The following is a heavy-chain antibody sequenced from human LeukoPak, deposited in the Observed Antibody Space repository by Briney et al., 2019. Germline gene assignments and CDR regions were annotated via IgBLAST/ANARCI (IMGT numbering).Heavy chain of an antibody. J-gene: IGHJ4*02. Sequence: SETLSLTCTVSGGSISSYYWSWIRQPAGKGLEWIGRIYTSGSTNYNPSLKSRVTMSVDTSKNQFSLKLSSVTAADTAVYYCALNYYDSSGYSRPLDYWGQGTLVTVSS. CDR2: IYTSGST. CDR3: ALNYYDSSGYSRPLDY. V-gene: IGHV4-4*07. CDR1: GGSISSYY. D-gene: IGHD3-22*01.